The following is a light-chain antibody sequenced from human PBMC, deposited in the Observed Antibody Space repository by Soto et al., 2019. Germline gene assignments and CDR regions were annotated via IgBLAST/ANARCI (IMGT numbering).Light chain of an antibody. CDR3: MQTLQTSPT. Sequence: DLVMTQSPLSLPVTLGESASISCRSSQSLLYSNGYNYLDWYLQKPGQSPQLLIYLGHNRASGVPDRFSGSGSGTDFTLEISRVEAEDAGVYYCMQTLQTSPTFGGGTKVEIK. V-gene: IGKV2-28*01. CDR2: LGH. CDR1: QSLLYSNGYNY. J-gene: IGKJ4*01.